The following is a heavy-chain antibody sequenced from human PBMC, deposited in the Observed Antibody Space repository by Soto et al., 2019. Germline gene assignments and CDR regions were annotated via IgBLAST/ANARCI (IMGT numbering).Heavy chain of an antibody. CDR2: IYSGGST. CDR3: ARDPGDTMIVESWFDP. V-gene: IGHV3-53*01. CDR1: GFTVSSNY. Sequence: HPGGSLRLSCAASGFTVSSNYMSWVRQAPGKGLEWVSVIYSGGSTYYADSVKGRFTISRHNAKNTLYLQMNSLRAEDTAVYYCARDPGDTMIVESWFDPWGQGTLVTVSS. D-gene: IGHD3-22*01. J-gene: IGHJ5*02.